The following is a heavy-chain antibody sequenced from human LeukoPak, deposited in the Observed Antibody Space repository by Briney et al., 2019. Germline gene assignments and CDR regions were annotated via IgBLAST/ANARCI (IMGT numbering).Heavy chain of an antibody. CDR3: SNYHYYYGMDV. V-gene: IGHV1-18*01. CDR1: GYTFTSYG. J-gene: IGHJ6*02. Sequence: ASVKVSCKASGYTFTSYGISWVRQAPGQGLEWMGWISAYNGNTNYAQKLQGRVTMTTDTSTSTAYMELRSLRSDDTAVFYCSNYHYYYGMDVWGQGTTVTVSS. CDR2: ISAYNGNT. D-gene: IGHD4-11*01.